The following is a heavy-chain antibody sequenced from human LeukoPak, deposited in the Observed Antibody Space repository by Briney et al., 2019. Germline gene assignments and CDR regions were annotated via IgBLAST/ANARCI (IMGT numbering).Heavy chain of an antibody. CDR3: AKIWFGELFVDY. CDR2: IRYDGSNK. V-gene: IGHV3-30*02. Sequence: GGSLRLSCAASGSIFSSYGMHWVRQAPGKGLEWVAFIRYDGSNKYYADSVKGRFTISRDNSKNTLYLQMNSLRAEDTAVYYCAKIWFGELFVDYWGQGTLVTVSS. J-gene: IGHJ4*02. CDR1: GSIFSSYG. D-gene: IGHD3-10*01.